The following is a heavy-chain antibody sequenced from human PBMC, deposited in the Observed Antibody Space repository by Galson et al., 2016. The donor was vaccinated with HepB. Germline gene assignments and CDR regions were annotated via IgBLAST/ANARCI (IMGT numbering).Heavy chain of an antibody. V-gene: IGHV3-23*01. CDR1: GFPFSGYS. D-gene: IGHD6-19*01. J-gene: IGHJ5*01. CDR3: AKRAYISSGWFDF. CDR2: IVGSGGDT. Sequence: SLRLSCAASGFPFSGYSMAWVRQAPGKGLEWVAAIVGSGGDTDYAGSVEGRFTISRDNSKNTLYLQMNSPRAEDTAVYYCAKRAYISSGWFDFWGQGTVVTVSS.